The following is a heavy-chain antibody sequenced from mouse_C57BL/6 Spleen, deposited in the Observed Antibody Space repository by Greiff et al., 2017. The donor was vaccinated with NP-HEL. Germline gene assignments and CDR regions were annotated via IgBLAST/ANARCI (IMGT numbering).Heavy chain of an antibody. J-gene: IGHJ1*03. V-gene: IGHV5-4*01. Sequence: EVHLVESGGGLVKPGGSLKLSCAASGFTFSSYAMSWVRQTPEKRLEWVATISDGGSYTYYPDNVKGRFTISRDNAKNNLYLQMSHLKSEDTAMYYCARAPKLGWYFDVWGTGTTVTVSS. CDR3: ARAPKLGWYFDV. CDR1: GFTFSSYA. D-gene: IGHD4-1*01. CDR2: ISDGGSYT.